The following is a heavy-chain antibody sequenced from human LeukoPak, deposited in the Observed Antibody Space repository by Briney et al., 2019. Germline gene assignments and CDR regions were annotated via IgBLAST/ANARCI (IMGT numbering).Heavy chain of an antibody. Sequence: SETLSLTCAVYGGSFSGYYWSWIRQPPGKGLEWIGEINHSGSTNYNPSPKSRVTISVDTSKNQFSLKLSSVTAADTAVYYCARAIWFGESRFDYWGQGTLVTVSS. D-gene: IGHD3-10*01. CDR1: GGSFSGYY. CDR3: ARAIWFGESRFDY. J-gene: IGHJ4*02. V-gene: IGHV4-34*01. CDR2: INHSGST.